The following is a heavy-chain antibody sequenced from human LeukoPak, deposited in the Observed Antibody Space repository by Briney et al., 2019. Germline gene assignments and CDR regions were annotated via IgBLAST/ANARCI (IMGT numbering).Heavy chain of an antibody. D-gene: IGHD6-25*01. V-gene: IGHV3-30-3*01. CDR1: EFTFSSYA. J-gene: IGHJ4*02. Sequence: GGSLRLSCAASEFTFSSYAMHWVRQAPGKGLEWVAAISFDGNNEYYADSVKGRFTISRDNSKNTLYLQMNSLRAEDTAVYYCANIIRRYTSGYYYFDYWGQGTLVTVSS. CDR3: ANIIRRYTSGYYYFDY. CDR2: ISFDGNNE.